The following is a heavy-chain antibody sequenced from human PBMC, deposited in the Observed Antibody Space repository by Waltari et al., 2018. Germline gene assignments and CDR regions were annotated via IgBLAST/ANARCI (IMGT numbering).Heavy chain of an antibody. Sequence: EVQLVESGGGLIQPGGSLRLSCAASGFTVSSNYMSWVRQAPGKGLEWVAGSYSGVSTYYADSVKGRFTISRDNSKNTLYLQMNSLRAEDTAVYYCAANRRYNWNFDYWGQGTLVTVSS. V-gene: IGHV3-53*01. CDR2: SYSGVST. D-gene: IGHD1-20*01. CDR1: GFTVSSNY. J-gene: IGHJ4*02. CDR3: AANRRYNWNFDY.